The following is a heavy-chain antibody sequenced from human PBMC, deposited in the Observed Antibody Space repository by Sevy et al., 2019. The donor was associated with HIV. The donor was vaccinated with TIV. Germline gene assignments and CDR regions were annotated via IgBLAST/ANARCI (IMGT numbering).Heavy chain of an antibody. CDR3: ARAGSGWYDHYFDD. CDR1: GYTFTSYD. V-gene: IGHV1-8*01. CDR2: MSPKSGNT. Sequence: ASAKVSCKTSGYTFTSYDINWVRQATGQGLEWMGWMSPKSGNTGYAQKFQGRLTMTRNTSISTACMELSSLRSDDTAVYYCARAGSGWYDHYFDDWGQGTLVTVSS. D-gene: IGHD6-19*01. J-gene: IGHJ4*02.